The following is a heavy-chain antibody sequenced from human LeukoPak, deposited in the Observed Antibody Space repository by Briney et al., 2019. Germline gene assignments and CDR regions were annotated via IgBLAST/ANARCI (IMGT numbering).Heavy chain of an antibody. V-gene: IGHV1-3*01. CDR3: ARGFPPRTYYDSSDYDSYYFDY. Sequence: PRASVKVSCKASGYTFTSYAMHWVRQAPGQRLEWMGWINAGNGNTKYSQEFQGRVTITRDTSTSTAYMELRSMRSDDTAVYYCARGFPPRTYYDSSDYDSYYFDYWGQGTLVTVSS. D-gene: IGHD3-22*01. J-gene: IGHJ4*02. CDR2: INAGNGNT. CDR1: GYTFTSYA.